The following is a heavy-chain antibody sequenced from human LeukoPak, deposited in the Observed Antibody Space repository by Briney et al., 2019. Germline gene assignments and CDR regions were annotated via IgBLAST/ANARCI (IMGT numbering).Heavy chain of an antibody. CDR1: GGSIRNYF. J-gene: IGHJ5*02. D-gene: IGHD3-10*01. CDR3: ARNYYGSGSYRPYWFDP. Sequence: PSETLSLTCTVSGGSIRNYFWSWIRQPPGKGLEWIGYIYYSGSTNYNPSLKSRVTISLDTSKNQFSLKLSSVTAADTAVYHCARNYYGSGSYRPYWFDPWGQGTQVTVSS. V-gene: IGHV4-59*08. CDR2: IYYSGST.